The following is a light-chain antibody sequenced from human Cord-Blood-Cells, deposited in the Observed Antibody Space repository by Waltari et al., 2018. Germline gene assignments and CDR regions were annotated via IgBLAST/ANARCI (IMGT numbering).Light chain of an antibody. V-gene: IGKV1-39*01. CDR3: QQSYSTPFT. Sequence: DIQMTPSPSSLSATVGDRVPITCRASQRISSYLNWYHQKPGKAPKLLIYAASSLQSGVPSRFSGSGSGTDFTLTISSLQPEDFATYYCQQSYSTPFTFGPGTKVDIK. CDR1: QRISSY. J-gene: IGKJ3*01. CDR2: AAS.